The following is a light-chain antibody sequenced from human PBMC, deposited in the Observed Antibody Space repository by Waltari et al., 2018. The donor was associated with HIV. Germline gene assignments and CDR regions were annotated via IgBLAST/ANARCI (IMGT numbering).Light chain of an antibody. CDR3: QSFDSSLSAVI. CDR2: DTK. J-gene: IGLJ2*01. CDR1: SSNIGAGYD. V-gene: IGLV1-40*01. Sequence: GAPGQRVTIACTGGSSNIGAGYDVHWYRKFPGTAPKLLIYDTKKRPSGVPDRFSGSKSGTSASLAITGLQAEDEADYYCQSFDSSLSAVIFGGGTKLTVL.